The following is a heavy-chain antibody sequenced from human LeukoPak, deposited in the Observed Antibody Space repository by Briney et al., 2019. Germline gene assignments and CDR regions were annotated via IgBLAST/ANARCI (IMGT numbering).Heavy chain of an antibody. D-gene: IGHD5-24*01. CDR3: ATTVVEMATIRRYYYMDV. J-gene: IGHJ6*03. Sequence: SEKVSCKASGGTFSSYAISWVRQAPGQGLEWMGGIIPIFGTANYAQKFQGRVTITTDESTSTAYMELSSLRSEDTAVYYCATTVVEMATIRRYYYMDVWGKGTTVTVSS. V-gene: IGHV1-69*05. CDR2: IIPIFGTA. CDR1: GGTFSSYA.